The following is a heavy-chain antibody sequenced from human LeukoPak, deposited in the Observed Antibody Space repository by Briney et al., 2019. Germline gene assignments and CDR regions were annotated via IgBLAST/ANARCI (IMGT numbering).Heavy chain of an antibody. J-gene: IGHJ4*02. D-gene: IGHD6-19*01. CDR1: GYTFTGYY. V-gene: IGHV1-2*02. Sequence: ASVKVSCKASGYTFTGYYMHWVRQAPGQGLEWMGWINPNSGGTNYAQKFQGRVTMTRGTSISTAYMELSRLRSDDTAVYYCARARENRQWLTTWGQGTLVTVSS. CDR3: ARARENRQWLTT. CDR2: INPNSGGT.